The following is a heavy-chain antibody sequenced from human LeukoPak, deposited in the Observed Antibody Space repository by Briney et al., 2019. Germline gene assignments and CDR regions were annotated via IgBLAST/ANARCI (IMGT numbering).Heavy chain of an antibody. CDR1: GFTFSIYS. CDR3: AKDFSELRSGAFHI. Sequence: KPGGSLRLSCAASGFTFSIYSMNWVRQAPGKGLEWVSSISSSSTYIYYPDSVKGRFTISRDNSKTTVFLHMNSLRAEDTALYYCAKDFSELRSGAFHIWGQGTMVTVSS. V-gene: IGHV3-21*04. D-gene: IGHD1-7*01. J-gene: IGHJ3*02. CDR2: ISSSSTYI.